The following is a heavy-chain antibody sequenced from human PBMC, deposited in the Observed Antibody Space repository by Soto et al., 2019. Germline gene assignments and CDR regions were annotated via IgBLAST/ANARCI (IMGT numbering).Heavy chain of an antibody. V-gene: IGHV4-4*07. D-gene: IGHD2-2*01. J-gene: IGHJ5*02. CDR3: ARDGSSTSWLDWFDP. Sequence: SETLSLTCTVSGGSISSYYWSWIRQPAGKGLEWIGRIYTSGSTNYNPSLKSRVTMSVDTSKSQFSLKLSSVTAADTAVYYCARDGSSTSWLDWFDPWGQGTLVTVSS. CDR2: IYTSGST. CDR1: GGSISSYY.